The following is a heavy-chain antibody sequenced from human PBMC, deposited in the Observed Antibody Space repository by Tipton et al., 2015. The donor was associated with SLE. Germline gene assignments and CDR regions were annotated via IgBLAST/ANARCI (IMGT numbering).Heavy chain of an antibody. CDR1: GGSISSGGHY. CDR2: IYYSGST. J-gene: IGHJ2*01. D-gene: IGHD3-16*01. V-gene: IGHV4-31*03. CDR3: ARRDGGGYFDL. Sequence: LRLSYTVSGGSISSGGHYWSWIRQHPGKGLEWIGYIYYSGSTFYNPSLNSRVTISVDTSKNQFSLKLTSVTAADTAVYYCARRDGGGYFDLWGRGSLVTVSS.